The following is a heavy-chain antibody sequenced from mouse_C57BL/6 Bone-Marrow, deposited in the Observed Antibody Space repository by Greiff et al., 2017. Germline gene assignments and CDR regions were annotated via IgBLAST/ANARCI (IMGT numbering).Heavy chain of an antibody. CDR1: GYTFTSYG. CDR3: ARRRGYSNAWFAY. D-gene: IGHD2-5*01. V-gene: IGHV1-81*01. J-gene: IGHJ3*01. CDR2: IYPRSGNT. Sequence: QVQLKESGAELARPGASVKLSCKASGYTFTSYGISWVKQRTGQGLEWIGEIYPRSGNTYYNEKFKGKATLTADKSSSTAYMELRSLTSEDSAVYFCARRRGYSNAWFAYWGQGTLVTVSA.